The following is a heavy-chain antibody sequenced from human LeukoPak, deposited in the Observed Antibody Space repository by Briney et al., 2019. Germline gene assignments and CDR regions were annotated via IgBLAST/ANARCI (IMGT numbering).Heavy chain of an antibody. Sequence: GRSLRLSCAASGLSFSSYCMHWVRQAPGKGLVWVSRINIDGSTTTYADSVKGRFTISRDNAKNTLSLQMNSLRADDTAVYYCISDHTGHDDYWGQGTLVTVSS. J-gene: IGHJ4*02. CDR2: INIDGSTT. D-gene: IGHD1-1*01. V-gene: IGHV3-74*01. CDR3: ISDHTGHDDY. CDR1: GLSFSSYC.